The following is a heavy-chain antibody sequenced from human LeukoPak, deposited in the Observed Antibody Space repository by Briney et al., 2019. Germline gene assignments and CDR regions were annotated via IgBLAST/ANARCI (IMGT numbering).Heavy chain of an antibody. Sequence: GESLKISCKGSGYRFTSHWIGWVRQMPGKGLEWMGIISPGDSDARYSPSFQSQVTISADKSINTAYLQWSSLKASDTAMYYCARQAYCGGDCSANFGYWGQGTLVTVSS. J-gene: IGHJ4*02. CDR1: GYRFTSHW. V-gene: IGHV5-51*01. D-gene: IGHD2-21*02. CDR2: ISPGDSDA. CDR3: ARQAYCGGDCSANFGY.